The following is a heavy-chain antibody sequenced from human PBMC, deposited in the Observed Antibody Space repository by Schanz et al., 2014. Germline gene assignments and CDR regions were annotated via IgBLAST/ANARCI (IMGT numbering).Heavy chain of an antibody. CDR1: GFAFSVYG. Sequence: VQLLESGGGLVQPGGSLRLSCAASGFAFSVYGMHWVRQAPGKGPEWVAVISNDGSIKYYADSVEGRFTISRDNSRNTLYLRMSSLRAEDTAVYYCARPRFDYGEVDYWGQGTLVTVSS. J-gene: IGHJ4*02. CDR2: ISNDGSIK. V-gene: IGHV3-30*19. CDR3: ARPRFDYGEVDY. D-gene: IGHD4-17*01.